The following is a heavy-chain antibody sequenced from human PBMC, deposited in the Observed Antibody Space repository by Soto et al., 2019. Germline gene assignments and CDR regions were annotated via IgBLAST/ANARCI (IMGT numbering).Heavy chain of an antibody. CDR3: AKSWIQLPDY. V-gene: IGHV3-30*18. J-gene: IGHJ4*02. CDR1: GFTFSSYG. Sequence: QVQLVESGGGVVQPGRSLRLSCAASGFTFSSYGMHWVRQAPGKGLEWVAVISYHGSNKYYADSVKGRFTISRDNSKNTLYLQMNSLRAEDTAVYYCAKSWIQLPDYWGQGTLVTVSS. D-gene: IGHD5-18*01. CDR2: ISYHGSNK.